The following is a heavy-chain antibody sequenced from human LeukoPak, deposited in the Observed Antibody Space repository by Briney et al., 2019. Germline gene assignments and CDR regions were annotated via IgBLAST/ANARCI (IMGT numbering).Heavy chain of an antibody. CDR1: GGSISSGDYY. D-gene: IGHD3-22*01. Sequence: SETLSLTCTVSGGSISSGDYYWSWIRQPPGKEPEWIGFFHYTGSTDHTPSLKSRVTLSVDTSQNQFSLKLSSVTAADTAVYYCARGREEFYYDSSGYYYFDNWGQGNLVTVSS. CDR3: ARGREEFYYDSSGYYYFDN. V-gene: IGHV4-61*08. J-gene: IGHJ4*02. CDR2: FHYTGST.